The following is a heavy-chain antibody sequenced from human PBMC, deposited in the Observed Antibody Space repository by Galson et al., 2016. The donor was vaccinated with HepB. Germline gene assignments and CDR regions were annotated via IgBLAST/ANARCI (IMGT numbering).Heavy chain of an antibody. V-gene: IGHV3-74*01. CDR1: GFTFSSYW. CDR2: INNDGSSI. D-gene: IGHD4-17*01. CDR3: ARDPPTVTTSPPDY. Sequence: SLRLSCAASGFTFSSYWMHWVRQAPGKVLVSASRINNDGSSINYVDSVKGRFTSSRDNAKNTLFLQMNSLRAEDTTVYYCARDPPTVTTSPPDYWGQGTLATVSS. J-gene: IGHJ4*02.